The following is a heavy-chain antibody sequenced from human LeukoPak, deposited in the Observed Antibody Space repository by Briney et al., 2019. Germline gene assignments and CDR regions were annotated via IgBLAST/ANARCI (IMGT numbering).Heavy chain of an antibody. J-gene: IGHJ2*01. Sequence: GGSLRLSCAASGFTFSDYYMSWIRQAPGKGLEWVSYISSGSMTIYYADSVKGRFTISRDNAKNSLYLQMSGLGAEDTAVYYCAGGPEEWLTLTWHFDLWGRGTLVTVSS. V-gene: IGHV3-11*01. CDR3: AGGPEEWLTLTWHFDL. D-gene: IGHD3-3*01. CDR2: ISSGSMTI. CDR1: GFTFSDYY.